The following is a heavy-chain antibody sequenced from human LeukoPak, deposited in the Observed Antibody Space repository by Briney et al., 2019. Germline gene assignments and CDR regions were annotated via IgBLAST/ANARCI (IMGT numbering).Heavy chain of an antibody. D-gene: IGHD2-21*02. Sequence: PSETLSLTCTVSGGSISSYYWSWIRQPPGKGLEWIGYIYYSGSTNYNPSLKSRLTMSVDTSKNQFSLKLSSVTAADTAVYYCARDVYCGGDCSYFDYWGQGTLVTVSS. J-gene: IGHJ4*02. CDR3: ARDVYCGGDCSYFDY. V-gene: IGHV4-59*01. CDR1: GGSISSYY. CDR2: IYYSGST.